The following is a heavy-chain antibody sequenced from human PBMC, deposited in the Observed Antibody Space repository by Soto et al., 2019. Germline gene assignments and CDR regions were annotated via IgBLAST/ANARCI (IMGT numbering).Heavy chain of an antibody. Sequence: GGSLRLSCAATGFTFSVYAMTWVRQAPGKGLEWASAVTANGGSTYSADSVKGRFTISRDNSKNTLFLQMNSLRAEDTAVYYCASLGVGDWANYYYYYGMDVWGQGTTVTVSS. V-gene: IGHV3-23*01. CDR2: VTANGGST. D-gene: IGHD2-21*02. CDR1: GFTFSVYA. J-gene: IGHJ6*02. CDR3: ASLGVGDWANYYYYYGMDV.